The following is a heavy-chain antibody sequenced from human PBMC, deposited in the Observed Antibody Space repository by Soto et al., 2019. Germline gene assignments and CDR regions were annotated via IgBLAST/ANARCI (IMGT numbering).Heavy chain of an antibody. J-gene: IGHJ3*02. CDR3: ARGERQWLVRYAFDI. Sequence: SETLSLTCAVCGGSFNGNYWTWLRQTPGKGLEWIGEISPSGSTNYNPSLKSRVTISVDTSKNQFSLKLSSVTAADTAVYYCARGERQWLVRYAFDIWGQGTMVTVSS. V-gene: IGHV4-34*01. CDR1: GGSFNGNY. D-gene: IGHD6-19*01. CDR2: ISPSGST.